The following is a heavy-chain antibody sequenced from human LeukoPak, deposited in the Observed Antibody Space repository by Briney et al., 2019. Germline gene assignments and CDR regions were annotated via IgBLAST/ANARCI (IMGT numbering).Heavy chain of an antibody. V-gene: IGHV1-3*01. D-gene: IGHD3-10*01. CDR1: GYTFTSYA. CDR2: INAGNGNT. J-gene: IGHJ4*02. CDR3: ARGQGNRLLWVGESLSNINPLDY. Sequence: ASVKVSCKASGYTFTSYAMHWVRQAPGQRLEWMGWINAGNGNTKYSQEFQGRVTMTADTSTSTAYMELRSLRSDDTAVYYCARGQGNRLLWVGESLSNINPLDYWGQGTLVTVSS.